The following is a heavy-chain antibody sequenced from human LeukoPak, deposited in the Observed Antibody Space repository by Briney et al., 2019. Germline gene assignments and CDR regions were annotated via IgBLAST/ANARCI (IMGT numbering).Heavy chain of an antibody. Sequence: SETLSLTCAVYGGSFSGYYWSWIRQPPGKGLEWIGEINHSGSTNYNPSLKSRVTISVDTSKNQFSLKLSSVTAADTAVYYCAPVRTYDILTGPVGYGMDVWGQGTTVTASS. CDR1: GGSFSGYY. J-gene: IGHJ6*02. V-gene: IGHV4-34*01. CDR3: APVRTYDILTGPVGYGMDV. CDR2: INHSGST. D-gene: IGHD3-9*01.